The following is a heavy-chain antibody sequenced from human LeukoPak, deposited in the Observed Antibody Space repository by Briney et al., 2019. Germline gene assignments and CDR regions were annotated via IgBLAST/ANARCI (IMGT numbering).Heavy chain of an antibody. D-gene: IGHD2-21*01. Sequence: GGSLRPSCAASGFTFSTYWMSWVRQAPGKGLEWVANMKQDGSKTYYVDSVKGRFTISRDNARNSLYLQMNSLRDEDTAVYYCAREASLYCSGDSCYWAFDYWGQGTLVTVSS. CDR3: AREASLYCSGDSCYWAFDY. V-gene: IGHV3-7*01. CDR2: MKQDGSKT. CDR1: GFTFSTYW. J-gene: IGHJ4*02.